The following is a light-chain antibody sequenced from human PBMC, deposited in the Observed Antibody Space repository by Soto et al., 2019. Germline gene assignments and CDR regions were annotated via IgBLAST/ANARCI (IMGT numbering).Light chain of an antibody. Sequence: EIVLTQSPGTLSLSPGERATLSCRASQSVSSSYLAWYQQKPGQAPRLLIYGASSGATGIPDRFSGSGSGTDFTLTISRLEPEDFAIYYCQQYNGWPRTFGQGTKVDIK. V-gene: IGKV3-20*01. CDR2: GAS. CDR3: QQYNGWPRT. CDR1: QSVSSSY. J-gene: IGKJ1*01.